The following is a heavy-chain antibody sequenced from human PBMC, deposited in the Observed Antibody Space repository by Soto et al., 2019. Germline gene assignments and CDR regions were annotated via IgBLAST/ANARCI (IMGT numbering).Heavy chain of an antibody. Sequence: ASVKVSCKASGYTFTSYDINWVQQATGQGLEWMGRMIPNIGIANYAQKFQGRVTITADKSTSTAYMELSSLRSEDTAVFYCASRYYYGSGSYLYYFDHWGQGALVTVSS. CDR1: GYTFTSYD. J-gene: IGHJ4*02. V-gene: IGHV1-69*04. CDR3: ASRYYYGSGSYLYYFDH. CDR2: MIPNIGIA. D-gene: IGHD3-10*01.